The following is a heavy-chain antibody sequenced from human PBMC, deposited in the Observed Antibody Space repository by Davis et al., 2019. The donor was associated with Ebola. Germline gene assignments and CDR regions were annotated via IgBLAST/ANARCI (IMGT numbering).Heavy chain of an antibody. Sequence: SETLSLTCAVYGGSFSGYYWSWIRQPPGKGLEWIGEINHSGSTNYNPSLKSRVTLSVDTSKNQFSLKLISVTAADTAVYYCARARSGWDEIDAFDIWGQGTMVTVSS. CDR1: GGSFSGYY. J-gene: IGHJ3*02. D-gene: IGHD6-19*01. CDR3: ARARSGWDEIDAFDI. V-gene: IGHV4-34*01. CDR2: INHSGST.